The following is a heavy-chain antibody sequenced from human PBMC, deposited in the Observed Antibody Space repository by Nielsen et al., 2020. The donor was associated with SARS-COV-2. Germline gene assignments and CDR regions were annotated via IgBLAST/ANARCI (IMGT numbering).Heavy chain of an antibody. CDR3: ARAGDVFTGYAFDW. CDR2: IYQDGSEI. D-gene: IGHD3-9*01. Sequence: VRQAPGKGLEWVANIYQDGSEINYADSVKGRFTISRDNAKSSLYLQMNSLRADDTAIYYCARAGDVFTGYAFDWWGQGTVVTVSS. J-gene: IGHJ4*02. V-gene: IGHV3-7*01.